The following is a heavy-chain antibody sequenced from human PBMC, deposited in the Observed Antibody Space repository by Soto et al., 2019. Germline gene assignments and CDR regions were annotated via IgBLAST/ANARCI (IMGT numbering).Heavy chain of an antibody. D-gene: IGHD2-15*01. CDR3: ARVNLGYCSGGSCYYYFDY. Sequence: SQTLSLTYTVSCGYISNGVYYWSLIRQHPGKGVEWIGYIYYSGSTYYNPSLKSRVAISVDTSKNQFSLTLSSVTAADTAVYYCARVNLGYCSGGSCYYYFDYWGQGTLVTVSS. V-gene: IGHV4-31*03. CDR2: IYYSGST. J-gene: IGHJ4*02. CDR1: CGYISNGVYY.